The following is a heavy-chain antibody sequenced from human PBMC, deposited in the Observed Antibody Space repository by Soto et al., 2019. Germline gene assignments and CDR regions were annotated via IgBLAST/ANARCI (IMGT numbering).Heavy chain of an antibody. CDR2: IYSGGST. CDR3: ARLGPYASGSYSFRYNWFDP. J-gene: IGHJ5*02. D-gene: IGHD3-10*01. CDR1: GFSVSSSH. V-gene: IGHV3-53*01. Sequence: GSLRLSCAASGFSVSSSHMNWVRQAPGKGPEWASVIYSGGSTYYAVSVKGRFTISRDNSKNTVYLQMNSLRAEDTAVYYCARLGPYASGSYSFRYNWFDPWGQGT.